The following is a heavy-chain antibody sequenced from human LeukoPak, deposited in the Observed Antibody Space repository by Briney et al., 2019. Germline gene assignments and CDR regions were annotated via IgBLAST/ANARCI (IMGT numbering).Heavy chain of an antibody. V-gene: IGHV3-23*01. D-gene: IGHD6-19*01. Sequence: GGSLRLSCAASGFTFTSYSMNWVRQAPGKGLEWVSTISGGGGSTYYADSVKGRFTISRDNSKNTLYLQVNSLRAEDTAVYYCARNSGWFRFDYWGQGTLVTVSS. CDR3: ARNSGWFRFDY. CDR1: GFTFTSYS. CDR2: ISGGGGST. J-gene: IGHJ4*02.